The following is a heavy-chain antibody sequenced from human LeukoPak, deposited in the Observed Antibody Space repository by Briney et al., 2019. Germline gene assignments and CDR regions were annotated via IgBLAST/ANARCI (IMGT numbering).Heavy chain of an antibody. J-gene: IGHJ4*02. CDR1: GYSISSGYY. Sequence: SETLSLTCTVSGYSISSGYYWGWIRQPPGKGLEWIGSIYHSGSTYYNPSLKSRVTISVDTSKNQFSLKLSSVTAADTAVYYCAREAHGSGTYGLDYWGQGTLVTVSS. CDR2: IYHSGST. D-gene: IGHD3-10*01. CDR3: AREAHGSGTYGLDY. V-gene: IGHV4-38-2*02.